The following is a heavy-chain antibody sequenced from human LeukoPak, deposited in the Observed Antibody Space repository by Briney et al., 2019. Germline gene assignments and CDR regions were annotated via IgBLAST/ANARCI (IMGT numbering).Heavy chain of an antibody. Sequence: GGSLRLSCAASGFTFSVYGMHWVRQGPGKGLEWVALISHDGGNKNYTDSVKGRFTISRDNAKNSLYLQMNSLRAEDTAVYYCAREISWFYDILTGYPDYWGQGTLVTVSS. V-gene: IGHV3-30*03. CDR2: ISHDGGNK. CDR1: GFTFSVYG. CDR3: AREISWFYDILTGYPDY. J-gene: IGHJ4*02. D-gene: IGHD3-9*01.